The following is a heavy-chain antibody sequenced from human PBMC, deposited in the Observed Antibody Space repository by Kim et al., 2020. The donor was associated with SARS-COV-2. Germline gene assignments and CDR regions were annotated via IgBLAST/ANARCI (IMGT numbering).Heavy chain of an antibody. D-gene: IGHD2-15*01. CDR1: GDSISSYY. CDR2: IYYIGST. Sequence: SETLSLTCTVSGDSISSYYWTWIRQPPGKGLEWIGYIYYIGSTIYNPSLKSRITISLDTPKNQFSLKLSSVTAADTAVYYCARLGCTGGNCYYYYYGVDVWGQGTTVTVSS. J-gene: IGHJ6*02. CDR3: ARLGCTGGNCYYYYYGVDV. V-gene: IGHV4-59*08.